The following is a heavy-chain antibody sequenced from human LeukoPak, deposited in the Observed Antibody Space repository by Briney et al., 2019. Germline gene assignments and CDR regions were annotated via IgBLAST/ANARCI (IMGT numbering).Heavy chain of an antibody. V-gene: IGHV3-23*01. Sequence: GGSLRLSCAASGFTFSNYAMSWVRQAPGKGLEWVSFISGTGDSTYYADSVKGRFTISRDNSKNTLYLQMNSLRAEDTAVYYCAKDDCSSTSCYDLRFDYWGQGTLVTVSS. CDR2: ISGTGDST. D-gene: IGHD2-2*01. J-gene: IGHJ4*02. CDR1: GFTFSNYA. CDR3: AKDDCSSTSCYDLRFDY.